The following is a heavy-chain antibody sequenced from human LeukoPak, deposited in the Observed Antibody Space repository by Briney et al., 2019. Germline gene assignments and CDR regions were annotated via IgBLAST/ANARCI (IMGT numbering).Heavy chain of an antibody. CDR1: GHSFTSYW. CDR2: IYPGDSDA. CDR3: ARRRDLYSGSYYPFDY. J-gene: IGHJ4*02. V-gene: IGHV5-51*01. Sequence: GESLKISCKGSGHSFTSYWIGWVRQMPGKGLKWMGIIYPGDSDARYSPSFQGQVTIPADKSISTAYLQWSSLKASDTAMYYCARRRDLYSGSYYPFDYWGQGTLVTVSS. D-gene: IGHD1-26*01.